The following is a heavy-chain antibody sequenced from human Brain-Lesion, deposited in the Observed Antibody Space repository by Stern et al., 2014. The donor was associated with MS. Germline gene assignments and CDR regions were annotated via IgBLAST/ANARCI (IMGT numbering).Heavy chain of an antibody. J-gene: IGHJ6*02. V-gene: IGHV4-61*02. D-gene: IGHD2-2*01. Sequence: VQLVESGPGLVKPSQTLSLSCTVSGGSISSGGYYWSWIRQPAGKGLEWIGRIFNSGSTSSKPSLKSRVTLSINKSKNQFSLRLNSMTAADTAVYYCARGRVVPGFQYYATDVWGQGTTVIVSS. CDR2: IFNSGST. CDR1: GGSISSGGYY. CDR3: ARGRVVPGFQYYATDV.